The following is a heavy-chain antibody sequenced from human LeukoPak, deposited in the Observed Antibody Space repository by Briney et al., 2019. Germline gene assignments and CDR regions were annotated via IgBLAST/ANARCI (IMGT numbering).Heavy chain of an antibody. Sequence: GGSLRLSCAASGFTFSSYGMSWVRQAPGKGLEWVSAISGSGGSTYYADSVKGRFTISRDNSKNTLYLQMNSLRAEDTAVYYCAKDPSIDGYVWGSYHPQGAFDIWGQGTMVTVSS. CDR1: GFTFSSYG. V-gene: IGHV3-23*01. CDR2: ISGSGGST. D-gene: IGHD3-16*02. CDR3: AKDPSIDGYVWGSYHPQGAFDI. J-gene: IGHJ3*02.